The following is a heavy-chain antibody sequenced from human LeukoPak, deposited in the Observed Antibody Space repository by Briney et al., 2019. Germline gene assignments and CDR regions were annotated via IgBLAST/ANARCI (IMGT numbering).Heavy chain of an antibody. J-gene: IGHJ6*03. V-gene: IGHV3-53*01. Sequence: GGSLRLSCAASGFTVSSNYMSWVRQAPGKGLEWVSLIYSGGSTYYADSVKGRFTISRDNSKNTLYLQMNSLRAEDTAVYYCAKDIDLKNYYYYMDVWGKGTTVTVSS. CDR1: GFTVSSNY. CDR2: IYSGGST. CDR3: AKDIDLKNYYYYMDV.